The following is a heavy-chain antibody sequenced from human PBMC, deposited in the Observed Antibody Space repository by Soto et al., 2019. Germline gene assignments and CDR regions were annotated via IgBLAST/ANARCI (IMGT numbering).Heavy chain of an antibody. Sequence: GGSLRLSCAASGFTFSSYAMSWVRQAPGKGLEWVSAISGSGGSTYYADSVKGRFTISRDNSKNTLYLQMNSLRAEDTAVYYCAKEFCSGGSCYSFFDYYYGMDVWGQGTTVTVSS. D-gene: IGHD2-15*01. CDR2: ISGSGGST. J-gene: IGHJ6*02. CDR3: AKEFCSGGSCYSFFDYYYGMDV. CDR1: GFTFSSYA. V-gene: IGHV3-23*01.